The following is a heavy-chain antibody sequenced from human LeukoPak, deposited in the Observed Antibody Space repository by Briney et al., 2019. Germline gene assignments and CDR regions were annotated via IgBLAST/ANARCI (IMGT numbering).Heavy chain of an antibody. CDR1: GNAFNTYD. Sequence: ASVRVSCKASGNAFNTYDINWVRQAAGQGLEWVGWMKPNSGGTGYAQKFQGRVTITRNISTSTAYMELRSLRSDDTAVYYCAREFPEYCSGGSCYGADYWGQGTLVTVSS. CDR3: AREFPEYCSGGSCYGADY. D-gene: IGHD2-15*01. CDR2: MKPNSGGT. J-gene: IGHJ4*02. V-gene: IGHV1-8*03.